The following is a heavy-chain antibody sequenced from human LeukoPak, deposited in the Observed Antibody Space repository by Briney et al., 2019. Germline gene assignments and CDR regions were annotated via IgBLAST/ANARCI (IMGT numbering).Heavy chain of an antibody. Sequence: GGSLRLSCAASGFIFSSNYMSWVRQAPGKGLEWVSVIYSGGSTYYADSVKGRFTISRDNSKNTLYLQMNSLRAEDTAVYYCARVGGSGYYYVGYWGQGTLVTVSS. D-gene: IGHD3-22*01. CDR1: GFIFSSNY. V-gene: IGHV3-53*01. CDR2: IYSGGST. J-gene: IGHJ4*02. CDR3: ARVGGSGYYYVGY.